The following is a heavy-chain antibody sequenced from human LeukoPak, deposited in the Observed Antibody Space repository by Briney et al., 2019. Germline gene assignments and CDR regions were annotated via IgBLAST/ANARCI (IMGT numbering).Heavy chain of an antibody. CDR1: GYTFSRYG. V-gene: IGHV1-18*01. CDR2: IGANNGNT. CDR3: VRSGPQYNWNDDY. Sequence: ASVKVSCKASGYTFSRYGISWVRQAPGQGLEWMGWIGANNGNTNYAQKFQGRVTMTTGPSTSTAYMEVTNLRSDDTAVYYCVRSGPQYNWNDDYWGQGTLVTVSS. J-gene: IGHJ4*02. D-gene: IGHD1-1*01.